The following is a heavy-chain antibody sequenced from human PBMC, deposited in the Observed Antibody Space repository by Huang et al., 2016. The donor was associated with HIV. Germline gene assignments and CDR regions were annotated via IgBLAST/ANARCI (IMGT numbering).Heavy chain of an antibody. CDR3: ARGGATVTTSPGFEYYMDV. CDR2: INHSGST. Sequence: QVQLQQWGAGLLKPSGTLSLTCAVYGGSLSGYYWAWIRQSPVKGLEWIGEINHSGSTNYRPSLKSRVIISVDKSKNQVSLKLTCVTSADTAVYYCARGGATVTTSPGFEYYMDVWGKGTTVTVSS. CDR1: GGSLSGYY. J-gene: IGHJ6*03. D-gene: IGHD4-4*01. V-gene: IGHV4-34*01.